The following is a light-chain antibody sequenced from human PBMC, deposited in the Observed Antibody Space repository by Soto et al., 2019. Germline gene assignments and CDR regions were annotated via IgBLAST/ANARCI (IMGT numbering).Light chain of an antibody. Sequence: QTVVTQEPSLTVSPGGTVTLTCGSSDGPVTSNHYPYWYQQRPGQVPRTLIYDTTNRQSWAPARFSGSLVGVKAALTLSGAQPEDEADYYCLLAYSGGRVFGGGTKLTVL. CDR3: LLAYSGGRV. CDR1: DGPVTSNHY. CDR2: DTT. J-gene: IGLJ2*01. V-gene: IGLV7-46*01.